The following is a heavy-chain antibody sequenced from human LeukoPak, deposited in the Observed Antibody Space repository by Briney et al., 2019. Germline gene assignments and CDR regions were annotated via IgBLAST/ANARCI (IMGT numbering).Heavy chain of an antibody. CDR1: GFIFSNYE. V-gene: IGHV3-48*03. D-gene: IGHD1-14*01. CDR3: ARVYIFHLTG. Sequence: GGSLRLSCAASGFIFSNYEMNWVRQAPGKGLEWVSYISSSGSTRYYADSVKGRFTIYRDNAKNSLYLQMNSLRAEDMAVYYCARVYIFHLTGWGQGTLVTVSS. J-gene: IGHJ4*02. CDR2: ISSSGSTR.